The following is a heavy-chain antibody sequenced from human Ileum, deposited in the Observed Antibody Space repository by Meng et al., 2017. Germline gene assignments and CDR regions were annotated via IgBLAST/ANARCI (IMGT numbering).Heavy chain of an antibody. CDR3: AHIFDS. Sequence: QVLVKESGPVLREPPAPLSLARAVSGRSSSSSDWSSWVREPQGKGLEWIDEMNLCGGPNYNPSLKSRVTMSVDKSNDHLSLQLTSVTAADTAVYYCAHIFDSWGQGTLVTVSS. J-gene: IGHJ4*02. V-gene: IGHV4-4*03. CDR1: GRSSSSSDW. CDR2: MNLCGGP.